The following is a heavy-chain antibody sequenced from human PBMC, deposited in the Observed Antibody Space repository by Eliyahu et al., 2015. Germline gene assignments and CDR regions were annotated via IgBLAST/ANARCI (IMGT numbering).Heavy chain of an antibody. V-gene: IGHV3-53*01. CDR1: GFIVGHHF. CDR3: VRDPRRRNYFDS. Sequence: EVQLVESGGGLIQPGGSLXLXCXASGFIVGHHFMSWVRQAPGKGPEWVSVLYTAGETYYADSVEGRFTISRDNSNNTLSLQMDNLRAEDTAVYYCVRDPRRRNYFDSWGQGTLVTVSS. CDR2: LYTAGET. J-gene: IGHJ4*02.